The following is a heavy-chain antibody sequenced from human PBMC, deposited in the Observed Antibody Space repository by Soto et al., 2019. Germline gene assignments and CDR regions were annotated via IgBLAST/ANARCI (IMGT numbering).Heavy chain of an antibody. CDR1: GYTFTSYG. Sequence: GASVKVSCKASGYTFTSYGISWVRQAPGQGLEWMGWISAYNGNTNYAQRLQGRVTMTTDTSTSTAYMELRSLRAEDTAVYYCARGEDQLPNDYWGKGTLVTVSS. V-gene: IGHV1-18*01. CDR3: ARGEDQLPNDY. CDR2: ISAYNGNT. J-gene: IGHJ4*02. D-gene: IGHD2-2*01.